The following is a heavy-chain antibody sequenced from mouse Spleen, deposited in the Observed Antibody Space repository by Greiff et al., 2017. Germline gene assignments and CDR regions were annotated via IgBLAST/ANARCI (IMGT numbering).Heavy chain of an antibody. D-gene: IGHD2-14*01. CDR1: GYSITSGYY. J-gene: IGHJ2*01. V-gene: IGHV3-6*01. Sequence: EVQLQESGSGLVKPSPSLSLTCSVTGYSITSGYYWNWIRQFPGNKLEWMGYISYDGSNNYNPSLKNRISITRDTSKNQFFLKLNSVTTEDTATYYCARKGNRYDGPYFDYWGQGTTLTVSS. CDR2: ISYDGSN. CDR3: ARKGNRYDGPYFDY.